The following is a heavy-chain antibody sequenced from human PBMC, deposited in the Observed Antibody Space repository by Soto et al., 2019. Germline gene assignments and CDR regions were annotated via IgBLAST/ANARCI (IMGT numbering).Heavy chain of an antibody. V-gene: IGHV4-4*07. J-gene: IGHJ5*02. D-gene: IGHD6-13*01. CDR3: ARGRRGNLAAAGMIGDWFDP. CDR1: GGSISSYY. Sequence: PSETLSLTCTVSGGSISSYYWSWIRQPAGKGLEWIGRIYTSGSTNYNPSLKSRVTMPVDTSKNQFSLKLSSVTAADTAVYYCARGRRGNLAAAGMIGDWFDPWGQGTLVTVSS. CDR2: IYTSGST.